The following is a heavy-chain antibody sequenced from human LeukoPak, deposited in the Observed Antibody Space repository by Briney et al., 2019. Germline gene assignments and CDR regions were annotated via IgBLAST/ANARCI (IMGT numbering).Heavy chain of an antibody. Sequence: GGSLRLSCVASGVSFGNYWMDWVRQAPGKGLECVGNIKQDGSEKYYVDSVKGRFTISRDNAKNSLYMDMNSLRVEDTAIYYCTRYFDPGGQGTLVTVSS. CDR3: TRYFDP. D-gene: IGHD3-9*01. CDR2: IKQDGSEK. J-gene: IGHJ5*02. V-gene: IGHV3-7*01. CDR1: GVSFGNYW.